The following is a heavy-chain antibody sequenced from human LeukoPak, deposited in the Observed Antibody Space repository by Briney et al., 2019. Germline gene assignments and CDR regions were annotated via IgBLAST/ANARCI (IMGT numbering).Heavy chain of an antibody. J-gene: IGHJ4*02. CDR1: GFTFSNYA. V-gene: IGHV3-23*01. D-gene: IGHD3-10*01. Sequence: GGSLRLSCAASGFTFSNYAMSWVRQAPGKGLEWVSVISGSGGSTNYADSVKGRFTISRDNSKNTLYLQMNSLRAEDTAVYYCARWAGSYSFDYWGQGTLVTVSS. CDR3: ARWAGSYSFDY. CDR2: ISGSGGST.